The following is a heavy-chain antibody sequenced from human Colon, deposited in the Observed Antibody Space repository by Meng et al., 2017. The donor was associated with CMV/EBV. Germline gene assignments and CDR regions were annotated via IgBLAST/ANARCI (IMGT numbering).Heavy chain of an antibody. D-gene: IGHD3-3*01. CDR2: INPYSGDT. J-gene: IGHJ4*02. Sequence: QVHLMQSGAGMGGPGASGKVSCKASGYTFTGYLIHWVRQAPGQGLEWMGWINPYSGDTIYAQKFEVGVTMTRDASITTAYLELSSLKSDDTAVYYCGTFGGDFDYWGQGTLVTVSS. CDR3: GTFGGDFDY. CDR1: GYTFTGYL. V-gene: IGHV1-2*02.